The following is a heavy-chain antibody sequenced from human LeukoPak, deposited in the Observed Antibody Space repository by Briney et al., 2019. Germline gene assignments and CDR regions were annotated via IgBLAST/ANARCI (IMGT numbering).Heavy chain of an antibody. CDR2: ISYTGST. V-gene: IGHV4-39*01. CDR1: GGSISSNSYY. Sequence: SETLSLTCSVSGGSISSNSYYWGWIRQPPGEGLEWIASISYTGSTYYSSSLKSRVTISVDTSKNQFSLKLTSVTAADTAVYYCARLRSGFWSGYYPDYWGQGTLVTVSS. J-gene: IGHJ4*02. D-gene: IGHD3-3*01. CDR3: ARLRSGFWSGYYPDY.